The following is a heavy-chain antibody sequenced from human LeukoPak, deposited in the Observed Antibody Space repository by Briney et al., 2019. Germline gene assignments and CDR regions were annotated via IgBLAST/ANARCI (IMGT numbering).Heavy chain of an antibody. CDR1: GITLSNHG. CDR3: AKLGVVIRVFLVGFHKEAYYFDS. Sequence: GSLRLSCAVSGITLSNHGMSWVRQAPGKGLEWVAGLSGSGGGTNYADSVQGRFTISRDNPKNTLYLQMNSLRAEDTAVYFCAKLGVVIRVFLVGFHKEAYYFDSWGQGALVTVSS. V-gene: IGHV3-23*01. CDR2: LSGSGGGT. J-gene: IGHJ4*02. D-gene: IGHD2-21*01.